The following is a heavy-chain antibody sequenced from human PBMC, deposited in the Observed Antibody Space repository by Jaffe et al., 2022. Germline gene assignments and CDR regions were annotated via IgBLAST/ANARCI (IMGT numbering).Heavy chain of an antibody. D-gene: IGHD5-12*01. CDR3: AKEGRDGYNLGY. CDR1: GFTFSSYG. Sequence: QVQLVESGGGVVQPGGSLRLSCAASGFTFSSYGMHWVRQAPGKGLEWVAFIRYDGSNKYYADSVKGRFTISRDNSKNTLYLQMNSLRAEDTAVYYCAKEGRDGYNLGYWGQGTLVTVSS. CDR2: IRYDGSNK. V-gene: IGHV3-30*02. J-gene: IGHJ4*02.